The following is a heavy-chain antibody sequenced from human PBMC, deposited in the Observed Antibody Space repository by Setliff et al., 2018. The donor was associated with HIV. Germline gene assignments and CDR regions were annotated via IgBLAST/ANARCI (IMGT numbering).Heavy chain of an antibody. CDR2: FDPEDGET. CDR3: AKDDRYYYDTSDSPSNWFDP. CDR1: GYTLTKLS. V-gene: IGHV1-24*01. J-gene: IGHJ5*02. Sequence: ASVMVSCKVSGYTLTKLSIHWVRQGPGKGLEWMGGFDPEDGETIYAQKFQGRVTMTRDTSTHTVYMELSSLRSEDTAVYYCAKDDRYYYDTSDSPSNWFDPWGQGSLVTVSS. D-gene: IGHD3-22*01.